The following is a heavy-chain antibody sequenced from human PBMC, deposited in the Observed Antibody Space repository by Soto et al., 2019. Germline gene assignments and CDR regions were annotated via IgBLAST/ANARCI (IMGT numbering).Heavy chain of an antibody. CDR1: GFTFDDYA. CDR2: ISWNSGSI. Sequence: PGGSLRLSCAASGFTFDDYAMHWVRQAPGKGLEWVSGISWNSGSIGYADSVKGRFTISRDNAKNSLYLQMNSLRAEDTALYYCAKDIRVATIGPNYYYYYGMDVWGQGTTVTVSS. V-gene: IGHV3-9*01. CDR3: AKDIRVATIGPNYYYYYGMDV. J-gene: IGHJ6*02. D-gene: IGHD5-12*01.